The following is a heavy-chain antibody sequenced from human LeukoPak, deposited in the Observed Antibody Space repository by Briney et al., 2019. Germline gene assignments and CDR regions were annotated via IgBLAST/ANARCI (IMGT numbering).Heavy chain of an antibody. Sequence: GGSLRLSCAASGFTFSSYWMHWVRQAPGEGLEYVSAISSNGGSTFYANSVKGRFTISRDISKSTVSLQMGSLRSEDMGVYYCAREGAVGYYGSGTYYNPTSYRAFDYWGQGTLVTVSS. CDR3: AREGAVGYYGSGTYYNPTSYRAFDY. CDR2: ISSNGGST. V-gene: IGHV3-64*01. CDR1: GFTFSSYW. J-gene: IGHJ4*02. D-gene: IGHD3-10*01.